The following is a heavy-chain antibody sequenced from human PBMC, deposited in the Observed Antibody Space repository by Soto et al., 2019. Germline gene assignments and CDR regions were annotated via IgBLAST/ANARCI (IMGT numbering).Heavy chain of an antibody. CDR3: ARDSGYDFWSGYYPCYYGMYX. CDR1: GGSISSGGYY. J-gene: IGHJ6*02. V-gene: IGHV4-31*03. CDR2: IYYSGSK. D-gene: IGHD3-3*01. Sequence: TLSLTCTVSGGSISSGGYYWSWIRQHPGKGLELIGYIYYSGSKYYNPSLKSRVTISVDTSKNQFSLKLSSVTAADTAVYYCARDSGYDFWSGYYPCYYGMYXWGQGTTVTVS.